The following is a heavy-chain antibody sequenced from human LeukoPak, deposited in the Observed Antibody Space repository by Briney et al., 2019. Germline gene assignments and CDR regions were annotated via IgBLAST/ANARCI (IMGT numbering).Heavy chain of an antibody. Sequence: GGSLRLSCAVSGFTFSDYYMSWIRQAPGKGLEWVSYISSSGSTIYYADSVKGRFTISRDNAKNSLYLQMNSLRAEDTAVYYCARARLHTGSPGAFDIWGQGTMVTVSS. CDR2: ISSSGSTI. CDR1: GFTFSDYY. D-gene: IGHD1-26*01. J-gene: IGHJ3*02. CDR3: ARARLHTGSPGAFDI. V-gene: IGHV3-11*04.